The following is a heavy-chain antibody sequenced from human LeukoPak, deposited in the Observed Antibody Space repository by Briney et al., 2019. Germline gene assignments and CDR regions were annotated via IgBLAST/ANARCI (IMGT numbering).Heavy chain of an antibody. J-gene: IGHJ4*02. D-gene: IGHD6-6*01. CDR2: IYTSGST. Sequence: PSETLSLTCTVSGGSISSGSYYWSWIRQPAGKGLEWIGRIYTSGSTNYNPSLKSRVTISVDTSKNQFSLKLSSVTAADTAVYYCARDSPLYSSSPNFDYWGQGTLVTVSS. CDR3: ARDSPLYSSSPNFDY. CDR1: GGSISSGSYY. V-gene: IGHV4-61*02.